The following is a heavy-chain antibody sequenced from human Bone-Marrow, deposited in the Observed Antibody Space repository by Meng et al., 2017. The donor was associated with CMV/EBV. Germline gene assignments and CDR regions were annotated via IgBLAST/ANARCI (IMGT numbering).Heavy chain of an antibody. CDR1: GFTFSDYA. CDR2: ISGGGSST. J-gene: IGHJ6*02. V-gene: IGHV3-23*01. CDR3: AKEGAKVGRFLEWAYNYYGMDV. Sequence: GGSLRLSCVASGFTFSDYAMNWVRQAPGKGLEWVSTISGGGSSTYYSDSVKGRFTIARDNSKNTLYLQMNSLRAEDTALYDGAKEGAKVGRFLEWAYNYYGMDVWGQGTTVTVSS. D-gene: IGHD3-3*01.